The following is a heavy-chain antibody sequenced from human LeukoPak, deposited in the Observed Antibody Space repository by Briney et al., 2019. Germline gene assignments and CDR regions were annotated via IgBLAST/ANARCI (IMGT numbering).Heavy chain of an antibody. Sequence: GGSLRLSCAASGFTFSSYDMHWVRQATGKGLEWVSAIGTAGDTYYPGSVKGRFTISRENAKNSLYLQINSLRAGDTAVYYCARGRAAAGFFDYGGQGTLVTVPS. CDR3: ARGRAAAGFFDY. J-gene: IGHJ4*02. CDR2: IGTAGDT. D-gene: IGHD6-13*01. CDR1: GFTFSSYD. V-gene: IGHV3-13*01.